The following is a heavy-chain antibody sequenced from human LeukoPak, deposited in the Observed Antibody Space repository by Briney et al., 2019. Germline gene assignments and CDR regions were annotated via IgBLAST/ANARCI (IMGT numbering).Heavy chain of an antibody. Sequence: GGSLRLSCAASGFTFSSYSMNWVRQAPGKGLEWVSSISSSSSFIYYADSVKGRFTISRDNAKSSLYLQMNSLRAEDTAVYYCAREKKTEWTTGAFDMWGQGTMVIVSS. D-gene: IGHD3-3*01. CDR2: ISSSSSFI. J-gene: IGHJ3*02. V-gene: IGHV3-21*04. CDR3: AREKKTEWTTGAFDM. CDR1: GFTFSSYS.